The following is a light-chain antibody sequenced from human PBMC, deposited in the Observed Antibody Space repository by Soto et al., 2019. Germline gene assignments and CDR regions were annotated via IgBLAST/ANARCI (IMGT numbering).Light chain of an antibody. V-gene: IGKV3-15*01. CDR2: GAS. Sequence: EIVMTQSPATLSVSPGERATLSCRASQSVSSNLAWYQQKPGQAPRLLIYGASTRATGIPARFSGNGSGTEFTLTISSLQSEDFAVYYCQQYNNWPFFGPGTKVDIK. CDR1: QSVSSN. J-gene: IGKJ3*01. CDR3: QQYNNWPF.